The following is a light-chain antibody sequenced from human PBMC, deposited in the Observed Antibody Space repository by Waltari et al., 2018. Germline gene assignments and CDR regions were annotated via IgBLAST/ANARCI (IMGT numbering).Light chain of an antibody. J-gene: IGLJ2*01. CDR3: QVWDSSSDHVV. CDR2: EYS. V-gene: IGLV3-21*03. Sequence: SYLLTQPPSVSVAPGKTARLTCGGNNIGSKSVPWYQQKPAQAPVLVVHEYSDRPSGIPERFSGSNSGNTATLTISRVEAGDEADYYCQVWDSSSDHVVFGGGTKLTVL. CDR1: NIGSKS.